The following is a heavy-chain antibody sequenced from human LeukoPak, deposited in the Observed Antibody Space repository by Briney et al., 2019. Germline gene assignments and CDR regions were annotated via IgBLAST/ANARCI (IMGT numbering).Heavy chain of an antibody. CDR2: INSDGRST. V-gene: IGHV3-74*01. D-gene: IGHD3-3*01. CDR3: AKSADNYYYYYMDV. CDR1: GFTFSDYW. Sequence: GESLRLSCEASGFTFSDYWMHWVRQAPGKGLVWVSRINSDGRSTTYADSVKGRFTISRDNAKNSLYLQMNSLRAEDTAVYYCAKSADNYYYYYMDVWGKGTTVTVSS. J-gene: IGHJ6*03.